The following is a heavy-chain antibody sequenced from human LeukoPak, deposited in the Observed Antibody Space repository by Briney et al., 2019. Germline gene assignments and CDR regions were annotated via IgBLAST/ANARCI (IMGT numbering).Heavy chain of an antibody. CDR3: ARGPAQWLVTAFDI. CDR1: GGTFSSYA. D-gene: IGHD6-19*01. Sequence: ASVKVSCKASGGTFSSYAISWVRQAPGQGLEWMGGIIPIFGTANYAQKFQGRVTITADESTSTAYMELSSLRSEDTAVYYCARGPAQWLVTAFDIWGQGTMVTVSS. V-gene: IGHV1-69*01. CDR2: IIPIFGTA. J-gene: IGHJ3*02.